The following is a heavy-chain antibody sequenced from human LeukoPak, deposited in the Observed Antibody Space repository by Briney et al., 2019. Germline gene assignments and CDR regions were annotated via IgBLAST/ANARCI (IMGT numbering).Heavy chain of an antibody. Sequence: NPSETLSLTCTVSGGSISSYYWSWIRQPPGKGLEWIGYMYYRGNTNYDPSLKSRVTISIDTPNIQFSLKLSSVTAADTAVYYCATGVHGIAAAGDYYFDYWGQGTLVTVSS. CDR1: GGSISSYY. J-gene: IGHJ4*02. D-gene: IGHD6-13*01. CDR2: MYYRGNT. CDR3: ATGVHGIAAAGDYYFDY. V-gene: IGHV4-59*01.